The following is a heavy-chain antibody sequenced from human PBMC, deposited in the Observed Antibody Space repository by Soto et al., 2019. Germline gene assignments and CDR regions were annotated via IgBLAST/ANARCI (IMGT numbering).Heavy chain of an antibody. CDR2: MNPNSGNT. J-gene: IGHJ3*02. Sequence: GASVKVSCKASGYTFTSYDINWVRQATGQGLEWMGWMNPNSGNTGYAQKFQGRVTMTRNTSISTAYMELRSLRSEATAVYYCASPARNYDFWSGYSFDIWGQGTMVTVSS. CDR1: GYTFTSYD. V-gene: IGHV1-8*01. CDR3: ASPARNYDFWSGYSFDI. D-gene: IGHD3-3*01.